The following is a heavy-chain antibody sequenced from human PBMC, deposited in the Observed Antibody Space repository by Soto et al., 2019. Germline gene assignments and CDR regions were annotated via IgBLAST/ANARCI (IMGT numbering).Heavy chain of an antibody. D-gene: IGHD1-1*01. J-gene: IGHJ4*02. V-gene: IGHV3-23*01. CDR2: ISSSGDSP. CDR1: GFTFSNYA. CDR3: ARNTIPPPHY. Sequence: EVQLLESGGGLVQPGGSLRLSCAASGFTFSNYAMSWVRQAPGKGLEWVSAISSSGDSPYYADSVKDRFTVSRDNSKNTLYLQMNSLRVEDTAIYYCARNTIPPPHYWGQGALVTVSS.